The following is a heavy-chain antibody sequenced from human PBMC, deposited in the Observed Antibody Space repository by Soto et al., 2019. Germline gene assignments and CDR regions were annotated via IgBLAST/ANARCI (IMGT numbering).Heavy chain of an antibody. CDR1: GFTFSDYY. J-gene: IGHJ4*02. Sequence: GGSLRLSCAASGFTFSDYYMSWIRQAPGKGLEWVSYISSSGSTIYYADSVKGRFTISRDNAKNSLYLQMNSLRAEDTAVYYCAKSATHYYFDYWGQGTLVTVSS. V-gene: IGHV3-11*01. CDR2: ISSSGSTI. CDR3: AKSATHYYFDY.